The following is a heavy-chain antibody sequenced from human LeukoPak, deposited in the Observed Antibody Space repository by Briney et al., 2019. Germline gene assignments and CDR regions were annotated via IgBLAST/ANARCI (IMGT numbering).Heavy chain of an antibody. J-gene: IGHJ4*02. V-gene: IGHV1-2*02. CDR3: ARGGYSYGYVPGY. CDR1: GDTFTDYS. CDR2: IKPNSGGT. D-gene: IGHD5-18*01. Sequence: ASVKVSCKASGDTFTDYSIHWVRQAPGQGLQWMGWIKPNSGGTTYAQMFQDRVTLTRDTSINTAYMELSRLRSDDTAVYYCARGGYSYGYVPGYWGQGTLVTVSS.